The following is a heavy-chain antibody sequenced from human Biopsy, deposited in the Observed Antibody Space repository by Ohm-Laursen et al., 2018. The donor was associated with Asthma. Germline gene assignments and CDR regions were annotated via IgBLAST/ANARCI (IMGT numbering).Heavy chain of an antibody. J-gene: IGHJ6*02. CDR3: ARCQGGYSSGWALLLKKIYYSGMDV. Sequence: ASVKVSCKAPGGTFSNFAISWVRQAPGQGLEWLGGIMTVFGTTNYAQKFQGRVTITADGSTSTAYMEVTSLRSEDTAIYYCARCQGGYSSGWALLLKKIYYSGMDVWGQGTAVTVSS. D-gene: IGHD6-19*01. CDR2: IMTVFGTT. CDR1: GGTFSNFA. V-gene: IGHV1-69*01.